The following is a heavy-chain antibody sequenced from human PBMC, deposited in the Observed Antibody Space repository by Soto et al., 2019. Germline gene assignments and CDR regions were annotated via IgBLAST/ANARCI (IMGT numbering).Heavy chain of an antibody. CDR2: IYYSGST. CDR1: GGSISSGGYY. J-gene: IGHJ4*02. CDR3: ARPQTTVTSYDY. V-gene: IGHV4-31*02. Sequence: PSETLSLTCTVSGGSISSGGYYWSWIRQHPGKGLEWIGYIYYSGSTYYNPSLKSRVTISVDTSKNQFSLKLSSVTAADTAVYYCARPQTTVTSYDYWGQGTLVTVSS. D-gene: IGHD4-17*01.